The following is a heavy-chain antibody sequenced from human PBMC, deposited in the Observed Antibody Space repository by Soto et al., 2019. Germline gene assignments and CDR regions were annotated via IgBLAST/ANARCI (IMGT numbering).Heavy chain of an antibody. CDR3: TTGRSSKDY. J-gene: IGHJ4*02. Sequence: GGSLRLSCAASGFIFSNAWMSWVRQAPGKGLEWVGRIKSKADGGTTNYAAPVKGRFNISRDGSKNTLYLQMNGLKTEDTAVYYCTTGRSSKDYWGQGTLVTVSS. CDR1: GFIFSNAW. V-gene: IGHV3-15*01. CDR2: IKSKADGGTT. D-gene: IGHD2-15*01.